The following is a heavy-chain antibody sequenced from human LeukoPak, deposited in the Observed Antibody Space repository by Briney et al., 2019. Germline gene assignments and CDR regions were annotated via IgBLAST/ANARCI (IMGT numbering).Heavy chain of an antibody. CDR2: IYYIGSA. J-gene: IGHJ4*02. V-gene: IGHV4-59*01. D-gene: IGHD5-24*01. CDR3: AREAVEMGRTFDY. CDR1: GGSISSYY. Sequence: SETLSLTCTVSGGSISSYYWSWVRQPPGKGVRWRGYIYYIGSANSNPPLKRRVTISVDTSKNQFSLKLSSVTAADTAAYYCAREAVEMGRTFDYWGQGTLVTVSS.